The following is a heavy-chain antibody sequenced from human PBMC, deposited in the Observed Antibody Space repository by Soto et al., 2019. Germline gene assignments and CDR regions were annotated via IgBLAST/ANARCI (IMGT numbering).Heavy chain of an antibody. Sequence: GGSLRLSCAASGFTVSSNYMSWVRQAPGKGLEWVSVIYSGGSTYYADSVKGRFTISRHNSKNTLYLQMNSLRAEDTAVYYCARDLSLSRGSYDSSGYYYYYYGMDVWGQGTTVTVSS. CDR1: GFTVSSNY. CDR2: IYSGGST. V-gene: IGHV3-53*04. D-gene: IGHD3-22*01. J-gene: IGHJ6*02. CDR3: ARDLSLSRGSYDSSGYYYYYYGMDV.